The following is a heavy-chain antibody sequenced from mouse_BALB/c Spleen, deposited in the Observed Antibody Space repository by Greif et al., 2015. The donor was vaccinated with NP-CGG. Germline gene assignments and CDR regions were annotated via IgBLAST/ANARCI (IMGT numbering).Heavy chain of an antibody. Sequence: EVMLVESGGGLVKPGGSLKLSCAASGFTFSSYGMSWVRQTPEKRLEWVATISGGGSYTYYPDSVKGRFTISRDNAKNNLYLQMSSLRSEDTALYYCARQGYDPFAYWGQGTLVTVSA. CDR2: ISGGGSYT. CDR1: GFTFSSYG. D-gene: IGHD2-14*01. V-gene: IGHV5-9-2*01. J-gene: IGHJ3*01. CDR3: ARQGYDPFAY.